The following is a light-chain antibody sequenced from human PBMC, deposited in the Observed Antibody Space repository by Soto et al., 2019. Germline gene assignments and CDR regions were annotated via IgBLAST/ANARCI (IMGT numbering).Light chain of an antibody. Sequence: QSALTQPRSVSGSPGQSVTISCTGSSTDVGGYNYVSWYQQHPGKVPKLLIYDVIKRPSGVPDRFSGSKSGYTASLTISGLQAEDEADYYCCSYAGSYTLVFGGGTKVTVL. J-gene: IGLJ2*01. CDR1: STDVGGYNY. CDR3: CSYAGSYTLV. CDR2: DVI. V-gene: IGLV2-11*01.